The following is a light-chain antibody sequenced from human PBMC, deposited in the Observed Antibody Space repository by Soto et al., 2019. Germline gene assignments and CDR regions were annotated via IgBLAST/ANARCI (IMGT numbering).Light chain of an antibody. CDR1: TSDVCGYNY. Sequence: QSALTQPRSVSGSPGQSVTISCTGTTSDVCGYNYVSWYQQHPGKAPTLIIFDVTKRPSGVPDRFSGSKSGNTSSLTISGLLAEDEADYYCCSYTGSYNYVFGTGTKVTVL. J-gene: IGLJ1*01. CDR3: CSYTGSYNYV. V-gene: IGLV2-11*01. CDR2: DVT.